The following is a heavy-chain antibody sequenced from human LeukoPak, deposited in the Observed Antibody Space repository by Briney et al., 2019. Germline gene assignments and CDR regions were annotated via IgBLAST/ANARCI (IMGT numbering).Heavy chain of an antibody. CDR1: GGSISSYY. V-gene: IGHV4-4*09. Sequence: SETLSLTCTVSGGSISSYYWSWIRQPPGKGLEWIGYIYTSGSTNYNPSLKSRVTISVDTSKNQFSLKLSSVTAADTAVYYCARLRLSYDILTGYYPAYYFDYWGQGTLVTVSS. J-gene: IGHJ4*02. CDR3: ARLRLSYDILTGYYPAYYFDY. D-gene: IGHD3-9*01. CDR2: IYTSGST.